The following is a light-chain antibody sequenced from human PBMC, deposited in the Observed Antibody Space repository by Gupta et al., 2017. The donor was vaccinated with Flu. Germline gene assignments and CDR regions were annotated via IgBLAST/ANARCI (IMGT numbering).Light chain of an antibody. Sequence: EIVLTQSPAALSLSPGERVTLSCRASQSVRDYLAWYHQRPGQSPRLLIYDASNRATDVPARFNDSGSETDFTLTISGLEPEDSGVYYCQQRNNWPLTFGGGTXVEIK. CDR1: QSVRDY. CDR2: DAS. J-gene: IGKJ4*01. V-gene: IGKV3-11*01. CDR3: QQRNNWPLT.